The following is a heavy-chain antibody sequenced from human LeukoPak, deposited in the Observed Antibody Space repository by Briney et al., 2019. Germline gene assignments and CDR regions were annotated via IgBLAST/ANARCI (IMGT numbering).Heavy chain of an antibody. V-gene: IGHV3-21*01. J-gene: IGHJ4*02. CDR2: ISSSGNYI. D-gene: IGHD3-22*01. CDR1: GFTFTSYS. CDR3: ARGGRGTIIMIVVAALDY. Sequence: GGSLRLSXAASGFTFTSYSMNWVRQAPGKGLEWVSSISSSGNYIYHADSVKGRFTISRDNARNSLYLQMNSLRAEDTAVYYCARGGRGTIIMIVVAALDYWGQGTLVTVSS.